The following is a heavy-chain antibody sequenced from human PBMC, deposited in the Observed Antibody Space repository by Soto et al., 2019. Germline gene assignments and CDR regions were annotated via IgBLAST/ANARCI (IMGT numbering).Heavy chain of an antibody. J-gene: IGHJ5*02. CDR1: GGSIVNLGCH. Sequence: SETKPLTRTVSGGSIVNLGCHWTSNRQHPGKGLEWIGYIYYSGSTYYNTSLKSRVTISVDTSKNQFSLKLSSVTAADTAVYYCARGVCPWGQGTLVTVSS. CDR3: ARGVCP. V-gene: IGHV4-31*02. CDR2: IYYSGST.